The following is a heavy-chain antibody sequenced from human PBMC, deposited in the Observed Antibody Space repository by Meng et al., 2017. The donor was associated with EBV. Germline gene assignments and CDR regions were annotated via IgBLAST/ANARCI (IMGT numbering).Heavy chain of an antibody. J-gene: IGHJ4*02. Sequence: QVQLQESGPGLVKPSETLSLTCTVSGGSVNNESYYWGWIRQPPGKGLEYIGYIYYTGSTNYNSSLKSRVTISLDKSKNQFSLKLSSVTAADTAVYYCARGSYGSGSYFDYWGQGTLVTVSS. CDR1: GGSVNNESYY. CDR2: IYYTGST. CDR3: ARGSYGSGSYFDY. V-gene: IGHV4-61*01. D-gene: IGHD3-10*01.